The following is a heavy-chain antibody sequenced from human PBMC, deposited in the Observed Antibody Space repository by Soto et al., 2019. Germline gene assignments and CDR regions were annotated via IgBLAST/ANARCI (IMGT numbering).Heavy chain of an antibody. CDR2: ISYDGSNK. CDR1: GFTFSSYG. J-gene: IGHJ5*02. Sequence: QVQLVESGGGVVQPGRSLRLSCAASGFTFSSYGMHWVRQAPGKGLEWVAVISYDGSNKYYADSVKGRFTISRDNSKNTLYLQMNSLRAEDTAVYYCAKGVGGSSSNWFDPWGQGTLVTVSS. CDR3: AKGVGGSSSNWFDP. D-gene: IGHD6-13*01. V-gene: IGHV3-30*18.